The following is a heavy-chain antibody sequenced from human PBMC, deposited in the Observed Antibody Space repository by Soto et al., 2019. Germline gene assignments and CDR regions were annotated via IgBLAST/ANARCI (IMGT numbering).Heavy chain of an antibody. V-gene: IGHV2-26*01. D-gene: IGHD1-26*01. CDR1: GFSLTNARLG. CDR3: ARLGRGVGARPLDY. Sequence: QVTLKESGPVLVKPTETLTLTCTVSGFSLTNARLGVTWIRQPPGKALEWLAHIFSNDEKSYSTSLKSRLTISKDTSKSQVVLTMTNTDPVDTATYYCARLGRGVGARPLDYWGQGTLVTVSS. J-gene: IGHJ4*02. CDR2: IFSNDEK.